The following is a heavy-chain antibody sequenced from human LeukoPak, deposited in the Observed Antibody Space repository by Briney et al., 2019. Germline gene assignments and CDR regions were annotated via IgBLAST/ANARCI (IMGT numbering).Heavy chain of an antibody. CDR1: GFTFSSYA. CDR2: ISGSGGST. Sequence: GGSLRLSCAASGFTFSSYAMSWVRQAPGKGLEWVSAISGSGGSTYYADSVKGRFTISRDNSKNTLYLQMNSLRAEDSAVYYCAKFDSSGYQYYFDYWGQGTLVTVSS. V-gene: IGHV3-23*01. CDR3: AKFDSSGYQYYFDY. J-gene: IGHJ4*02. D-gene: IGHD3-22*01.